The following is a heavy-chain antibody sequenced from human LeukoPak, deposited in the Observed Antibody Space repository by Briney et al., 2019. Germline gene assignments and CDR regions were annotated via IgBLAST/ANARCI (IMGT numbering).Heavy chain of an antibody. J-gene: IGHJ4*02. D-gene: IGHD3-22*01. CDR1: GFTFSSYA. V-gene: IGHV3-64*01. Sequence: PGRSLRLSCAASGFTFSSYAMHWVRQAPGKGLEYVSAIGTNGVSTYYANSVKGRFTISRDNSKNTLYLQMGSLRAEDMAVYYCARGGDSSGYYSSNFDYWGQGTLVTVSS. CDR3: ARGGDSSGYYSSNFDY. CDR2: IGTNGVST.